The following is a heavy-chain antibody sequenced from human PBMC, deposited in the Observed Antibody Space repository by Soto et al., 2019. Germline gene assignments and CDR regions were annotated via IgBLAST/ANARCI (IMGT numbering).Heavy chain of an antibody. V-gene: IGHV1-46*01. CDR3: AMVRGGTRKYAFDM. J-gene: IGHJ3*02. Sequence: VASVKVSCKASGYTFTRYNLHWVRQAPGQGLEWMGLINPSSGATYYVQKFQGRVTLTTDTSTSTVYMELSSLRSDDTAVYYCAMVRGGTRKYAFDMWGQGTVVTVSS. CDR2: INPSSGAT. D-gene: IGHD2-15*01. CDR1: GYTFTRYN.